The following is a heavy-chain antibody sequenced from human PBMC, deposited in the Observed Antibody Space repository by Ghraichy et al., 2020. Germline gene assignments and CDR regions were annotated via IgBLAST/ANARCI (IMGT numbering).Heavy chain of an antibody. CDR2: IHDRTTAK. D-gene: IGHD6-13*01. V-gene: IGHV3-48*02. CDR3: ANGEYSNSW. Sequence: GGSLRLSCAVSGFTFRRYTMNWFRQAPGKGLEWVSYIHDRTTAKYYADSVKGRFTISRDNAKNSLYLQMNSLRNEDTAVYYCANGEYSNSWWGQGTLVTVSS. J-gene: IGHJ4*02. CDR1: GFTFRRYT.